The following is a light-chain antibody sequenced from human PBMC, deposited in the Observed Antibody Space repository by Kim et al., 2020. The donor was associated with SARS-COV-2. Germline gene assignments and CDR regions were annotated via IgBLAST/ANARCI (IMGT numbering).Light chain of an antibody. CDR2: GKN. V-gene: IGLV3-19*01. CDR1: SLRSYY. J-gene: IGLJ2*01. CDR3: NSRDSNDYVV. Sequence: SSELTQDPAVSVALGQTVRITCQGESLRSYYATWYQQKPGQAPILVIYGKNNRPSGIPDRFSGSSSGNTASLTITGTQAGDEADYYCNSRDSNDYVVFGGGTKLTVL.